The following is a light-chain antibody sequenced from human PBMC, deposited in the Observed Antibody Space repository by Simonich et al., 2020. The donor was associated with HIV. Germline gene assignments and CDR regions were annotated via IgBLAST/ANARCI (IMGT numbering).Light chain of an antibody. CDR1: QSISDW. Sequence: DIQMTQSPSTLSASVGDTVPITCRASQSISDWLAWYQQKPGKAPKLLVSEASRLESGVPSRFSGSGSGTEFTLTISSLQPDDFATYYCQQYNNYPKTFGQGTKVEIK. J-gene: IGKJ1*01. V-gene: IGKV1-5*03. CDR3: QQYNNYPKT. CDR2: EAS.